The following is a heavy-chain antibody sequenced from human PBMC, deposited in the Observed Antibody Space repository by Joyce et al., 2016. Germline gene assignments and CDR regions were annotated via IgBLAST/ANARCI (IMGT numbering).Heavy chain of an antibody. V-gene: IGHV4-38-2*01. CDR1: GYSITRGYY. Sequence: QVQLQESGPGLVKPSETLSLTCGVSGYSITRGYYWGWIRQPPGKGLEWIGSIFYSGRTYYNPSLNSRVTISIDTSKNQFSLKLSSVTAADTAVYYCARGPGYCSDERCYQDFFDYWGLGSLVTVSS. CDR2: IFYSGRT. CDR3: ARGPGYCSDERCYQDFFDY. J-gene: IGHJ4*02. D-gene: IGHD2-15*01.